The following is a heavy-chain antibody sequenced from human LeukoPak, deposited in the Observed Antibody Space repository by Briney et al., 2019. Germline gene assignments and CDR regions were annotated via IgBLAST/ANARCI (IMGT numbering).Heavy chain of an antibody. CDR1: GFTFSSYA. CDR2: ISGSGGST. V-gene: IGHV3-23*01. CDR3: AKDLGYYDSSGYSIYYYYYYMDV. Sequence: RRSLRLSCAASGFTFSSYAMNWVRQAPGKGLEWVSTISGSGGSTYYADSVKGRFTISRDNSKNTLYLQMNSLRAEDTAVYYCAKDLGYYDSSGYSIYYYYYYMDVWGKGTTVTVSS. D-gene: IGHD3-22*01. J-gene: IGHJ6*03.